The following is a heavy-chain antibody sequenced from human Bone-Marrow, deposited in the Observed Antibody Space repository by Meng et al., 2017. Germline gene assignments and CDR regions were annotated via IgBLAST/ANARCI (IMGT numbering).Heavy chain of an antibody. CDR1: GFTVSSTY. D-gene: IGHD6-19*01. Sequence: EVQLVESGGGLVQPGGSLRLSCAASGFTVSSTYMSWVRQAPGKGLEWVSVIYTAGGTYYADSVKGRFTISRDNSKNTLYLQMNSLRAEDTAVYYCARDSSGPGYWGQGTRVTGYS. J-gene: IGHJ4*02. CDR2: IYTAGGT. V-gene: IGHV3-66*01. CDR3: ARDSSGPGY.